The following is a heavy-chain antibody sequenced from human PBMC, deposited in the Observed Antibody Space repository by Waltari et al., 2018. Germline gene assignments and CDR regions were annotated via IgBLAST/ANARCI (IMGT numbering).Heavy chain of an antibody. D-gene: IGHD6-13*01. Sequence: QVQLQQWGAGLLKPSETLSLTCAVYGGSFSGYYWSWIRQPPGKGLEWIGEINHSGSTYSNPSLKSRVTISVDTSKNQFSLKLSSVTAADTAVYYCARRKATAIAAFDYWGQGTLVTVSS. CDR2: INHSGST. CDR3: ARRKATAIAAFDY. J-gene: IGHJ4*02. V-gene: IGHV4-34*01. CDR1: GGSFSGYY.